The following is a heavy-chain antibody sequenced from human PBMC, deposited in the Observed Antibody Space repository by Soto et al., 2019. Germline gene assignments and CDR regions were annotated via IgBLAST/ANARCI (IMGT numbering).Heavy chain of an antibody. J-gene: IGHJ5*02. CDR2: IYYTGST. V-gene: IGHV4-30-4*01. Sequence: SETLSLTCTVSGDSISSSNHYWTWIRQPPGKGLEYIGYIYYTGSTYYNPSLKSRVTISLDASKNQFSLKLSSVTAADTAVYYWARDLYNWNDDNWFDPWGQGTLVTVSS. CDR1: GDSISSSNHY. D-gene: IGHD1-20*01. CDR3: ARDLYNWNDDNWFDP.